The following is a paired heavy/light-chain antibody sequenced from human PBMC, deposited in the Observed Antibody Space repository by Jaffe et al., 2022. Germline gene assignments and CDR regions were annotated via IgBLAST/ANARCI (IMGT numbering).Heavy chain of an antibody. CDR1: GFTFSSYA. D-gene: IGHD6-25*01. J-gene: IGHJ4*02. Sequence: EVQLLESGGGLVQPGGSLRLSCTASGFTFSSYAMSWVRQAPGKGLQWVSSLSGSDSSTYYTDSVKGRFTISRDNSKNTLYLQMTSLRVEDTAIYYCAKDLVPSAAGRGYWGQGTLVTVSS. CDR3: AKDLVPSAAGRGY. CDR2: LSGSDSST. V-gene: IGHV3-23*01.
Light chain of an antibody. CDR3: QQYDYLPRT. CDR2: DAS. J-gene: IGKJ2*01. CDR1: QDISNY. Sequence: DIQMTQSPSSLSASVGDRVTITCQASQDISNYLNWYQQKPGKAPKLLIYDASNLETGVPPRFSGSGSGTDFTFTISSLQPEDIATYYCQQYDYLPRTFGQGTKLEIK. V-gene: IGKV1-33*01.